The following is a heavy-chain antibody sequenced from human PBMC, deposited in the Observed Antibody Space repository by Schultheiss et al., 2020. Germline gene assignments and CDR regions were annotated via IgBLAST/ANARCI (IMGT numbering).Heavy chain of an antibody. J-gene: IGHJ6*03. CDR3: ARDPPYYGSGSYYKYYYYYMDV. CDR2: IYYSGST. CDR1: GDSISSGSYY. D-gene: IGHD3-10*01. V-gene: IGHV4-61*01. Sequence: SETLSLTCTVSGDSISSGSYYWSWIRQPPGKGLEWIGYIYYSGSTNYNPSLKSRVTISVDTSKNQFSLKLSSVTAADTAVYYCARDPPYYGSGSYYKYYYYYMDVWGKGTTVTVSS.